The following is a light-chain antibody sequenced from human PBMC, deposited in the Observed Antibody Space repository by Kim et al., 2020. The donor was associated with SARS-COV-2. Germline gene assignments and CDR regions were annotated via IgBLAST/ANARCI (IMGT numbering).Light chain of an antibody. CDR1: QSVTSNY. J-gene: IGKJ4*01. Sequence: LSPGERSTRSCRASQSVTSNYLAWYQQKPGQTPRLLIYGASSRATGIPDRFSGSGSGTDFTLTISRLEPEDFAVYYCQQYGSSPRFGGGTKVDIK. V-gene: IGKV3-20*01. CDR3: QQYGSSPR. CDR2: GAS.